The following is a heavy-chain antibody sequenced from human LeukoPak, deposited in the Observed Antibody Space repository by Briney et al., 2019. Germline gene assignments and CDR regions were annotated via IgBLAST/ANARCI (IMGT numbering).Heavy chain of an antibody. CDR3: ARGVHYYDSSGSPGYFQH. J-gene: IGHJ1*01. Sequence: ASETLSLTCTVSGGSISSYYWSWIRQPPGKGLEWIGYIYYSGSTNYNPSLKSRVTISVDTSKNQFSLKLSSVTAADTAVYYCARGVHYYDSSGSPGYFQHWGQGTLVTVSS. V-gene: IGHV4-59*01. CDR2: IYYSGST. D-gene: IGHD3-22*01. CDR1: GGSISSYY.